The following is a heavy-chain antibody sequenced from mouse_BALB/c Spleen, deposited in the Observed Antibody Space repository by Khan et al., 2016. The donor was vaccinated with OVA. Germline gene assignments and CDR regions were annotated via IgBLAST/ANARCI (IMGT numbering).Heavy chain of an antibody. J-gene: IGHJ2*01. Sequence: EVQLQQSGTVLARPGTSVKMSCKASGYSFANYWMHWVKQRPGQVLEWVGTIYPGISDTRYNQKFQDKARLTAVNSASTAYMELSSLTSEDSAVYYCTRSYDSYYFDYWGQGTTLTVSS. CDR3: TRSYDSYYFDY. D-gene: IGHD2-4*01. CDR2: IYPGISDT. V-gene: IGHV1-5*01. CDR1: GYSFANYW.